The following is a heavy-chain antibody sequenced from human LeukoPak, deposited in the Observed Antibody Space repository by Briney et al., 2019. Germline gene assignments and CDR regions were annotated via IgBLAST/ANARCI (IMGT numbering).Heavy chain of an antibody. V-gene: IGHV4-59*01. CDR2: IYYSGDT. CDR1: GDSISPYY. D-gene: IGHD6-13*01. Sequence: KASETLSLTCIVSGDSISPYYWNWIRQPPGKGLEWIGYIYYSGDTNYNPSLKSRVTMSVDTSKNQFSLKLSSVTAADTAVYYCARSQQLIRTFDSWGQGTLVTASS. J-gene: IGHJ4*02. CDR3: ARSQQLIRTFDS.